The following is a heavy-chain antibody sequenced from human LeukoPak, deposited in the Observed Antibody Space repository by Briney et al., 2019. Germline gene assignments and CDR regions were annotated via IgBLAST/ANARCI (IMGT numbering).Heavy chain of an antibody. V-gene: IGHV3-11*05. CDR3: ARGGTRGYSPVDY. Sequence: GGSLRLSCAASGFTFSDYYMSWIRQAPGKGLEWVSYISSSSSYTNYADSVKGRFTISRDNAKNSLFLQMNSLRVEDTAVYYCARGGTRGYSPVDYWGQGILVTVSS. CDR1: GFTFSDYY. J-gene: IGHJ4*02. D-gene: IGHD5-18*01. CDR2: ISSSSSYT.